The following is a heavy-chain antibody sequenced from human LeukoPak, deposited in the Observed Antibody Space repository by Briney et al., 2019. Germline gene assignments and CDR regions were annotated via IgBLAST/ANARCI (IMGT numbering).Heavy chain of an antibody. CDR2: ISGSSGHT. V-gene: IGHV3-23*01. J-gene: IGHJ4*02. CDR1: GLTFSSYA. Sequence: GGSLRLSCAASGLTFSSYAMSWVRQAPGKGLEWVSAISGSSGHTYYADSVKGRFTISRDNAKNTLYLQMNSLRAEDTAVYYCARGTGYSVVDYWGQGTLVTVSS. CDR3: ARGTGYSVVDY. D-gene: IGHD5-18*01.